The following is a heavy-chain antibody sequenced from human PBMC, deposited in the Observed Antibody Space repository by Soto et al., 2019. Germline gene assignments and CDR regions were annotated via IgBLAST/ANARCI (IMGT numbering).Heavy chain of an antibody. CDR2: ISPYNDNT. J-gene: IGHJ4*02. CDR3: ARGMWELPIDY. V-gene: IGHV1-18*01. D-gene: IGHD1-26*01. CDR1: DYTFTSYG. Sequence: ASVKVSCKASDYTFTSYGINWVLQAPGQGLEWMGWISPYNDNTQYAQRFQGRVTLTTDTSTNTAYMELRSLRSDDTAVYYCARGMWELPIDYWGQGTLVTVSS.